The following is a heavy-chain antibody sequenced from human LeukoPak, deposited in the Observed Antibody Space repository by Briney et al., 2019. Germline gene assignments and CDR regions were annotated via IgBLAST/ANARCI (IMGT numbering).Heavy chain of an antibody. CDR2: LYHSGTI. V-gene: IGHV4-39*07. J-gene: IGHJ5*02. CDR3: ARDRELAALDP. D-gene: IGHD1-26*01. Sequence: PSETLSLTCTVSGDSLRTTTYYWNWIRQPPGKGLEWIGGLYHSGTIYYNPSLKSRVTISADKSKNHFSLKLTSVTAADTAVYYCARDRELAALDPWGQGTLVIVSS. CDR1: GDSLRTTTYY.